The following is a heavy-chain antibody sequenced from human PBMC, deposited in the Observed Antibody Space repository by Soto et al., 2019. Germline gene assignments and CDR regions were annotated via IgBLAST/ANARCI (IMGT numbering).Heavy chain of an antibody. V-gene: IGHV1-18*01. CDR2: ISAYNGNT. Sequence: ASVKVSCKASGYTFTSYGISWVRQAPGQGLEWMGWISAYNGNTNYAQKLQGRVTMTTDTSTSTAYMELRSLRSDDTAVYYCARRRLQALVDYYYMDVWGKGTTVTVSS. CDR3: ARRRLQALVDYYYMDV. CDR1: GYTFTSYG. J-gene: IGHJ6*03. D-gene: IGHD2-21*01.